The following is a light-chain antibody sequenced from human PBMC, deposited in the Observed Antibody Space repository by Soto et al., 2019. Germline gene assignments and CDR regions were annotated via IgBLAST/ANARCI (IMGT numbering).Light chain of an antibody. CDR2: GTT. Sequence: EIVLTQSPATLSVSPGERATLSCRSSQTISSQYLAWYQQKHGQAPSLLIYGTTSTATGAPDRFSGSGTGTDFTVTISGLEHEDFERYHRRQDGSWTFGRGTKVEIK. J-gene: IGKJ1*01. CDR3: RQDGSWT. CDR1: QTISSQY. V-gene: IGKV3-20*01.